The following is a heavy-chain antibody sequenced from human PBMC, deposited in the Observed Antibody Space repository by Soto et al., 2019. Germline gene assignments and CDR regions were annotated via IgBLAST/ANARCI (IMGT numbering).Heavy chain of an antibody. V-gene: IGHV5-51*01. D-gene: IGHD6-19*01. Sequence: PGESLKISCKGSGYSFTSYWIGWVRQMPGKGLEWMGIIYPGDSDTRYSPSFQGQVTISADKSISTAYLQWSSLKASNTAMYYCARAPIAVAGIFFYWGQGTLVTVSS. J-gene: IGHJ4*02. CDR2: IYPGDSDT. CDR1: GYSFTSYW. CDR3: ARAPIAVAGIFFY.